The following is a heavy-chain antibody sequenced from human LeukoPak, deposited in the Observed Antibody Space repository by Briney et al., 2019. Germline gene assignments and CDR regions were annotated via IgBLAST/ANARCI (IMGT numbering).Heavy chain of an antibody. V-gene: IGHV3-33*01. Sequence: PGVSLRLSCASSGFTFNNYGIHWVRQAPGKGLEGVAVIWYDGRSKYYADSVKGRFTISRDNSKDTLYLQMNSLRAEDTAVFYCARDGTYTDYDPDFDIWGQGTLVTVSS. CDR2: IWYDGRSK. CDR1: GFTFNNYG. CDR3: ARDGTYTDYDPDFDI. J-gene: IGHJ4*02. D-gene: IGHD5-12*01.